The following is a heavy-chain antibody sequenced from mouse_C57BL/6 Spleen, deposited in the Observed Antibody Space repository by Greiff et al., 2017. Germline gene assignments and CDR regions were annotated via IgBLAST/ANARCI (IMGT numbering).Heavy chain of an antibody. J-gene: IGHJ1*03. D-gene: IGHD4-1*01. V-gene: IGHV7-3*01. CDR3: ARYRANWDWYFDV. CDR1: GFTFTDYY. CDR2: IRNKANGYTT. Sequence: DVKLVESGGGLVQPGGSLSLSCAASGFTFTDYYMSWVRQPPGKALEWLGFIRNKANGYTTEYSASVKGRFTISRANSQSILYLQMNALRAEDSATYDCARYRANWDWYFDVWGTGTTVTVSS.